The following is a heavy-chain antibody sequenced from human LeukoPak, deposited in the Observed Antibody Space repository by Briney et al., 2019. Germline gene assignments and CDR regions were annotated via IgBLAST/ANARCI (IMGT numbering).Heavy chain of an antibody. CDR2: INPNSGGT. CDR3: ARIDDFWSGYDY. J-gene: IGHJ4*02. D-gene: IGHD3-3*01. Sequence: ASVKVSCKASGYTFTGYYMHWVRQAPGQGLEWMGWINPNSGGTNYAQKFQGRVTMTRDTSISTAYMEPSRLRSDDTAVYYCARIDDFWSGYDYWGQGTLVTVSS. V-gene: IGHV1-2*02. CDR1: GYTFTGYY.